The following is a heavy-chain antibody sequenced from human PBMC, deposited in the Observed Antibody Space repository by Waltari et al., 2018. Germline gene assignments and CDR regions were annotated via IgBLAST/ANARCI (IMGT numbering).Heavy chain of an antibody. Sequence: QVQLVQPGAEVKKPGASVKVSCKASGYSFTDYYMHGVGQAPGQGLEWMGRINPNSGGTNYTQKFQGRVTMTRDTSISTAYMELSRLRSDDTAVYYCARGGPAIFGVLITKRFDYWGQGTLVTVSS. D-gene: IGHD3-3*01. J-gene: IGHJ4*02. CDR2: INPNSGGT. CDR1: GYSFTDYY. CDR3: ARGGPAIFGVLITKRFDY. V-gene: IGHV1-2*06.